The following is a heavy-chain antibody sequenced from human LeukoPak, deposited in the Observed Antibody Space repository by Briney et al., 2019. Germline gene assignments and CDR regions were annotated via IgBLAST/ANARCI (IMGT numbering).Heavy chain of an antibody. CDR2: INHSGST. D-gene: IGHD4/OR15-4a*01. Sequence: PSETLSLTCAVYGGSFSGYYWSWIRQPPGKGLEWIGEINHSGSTNYNPSLKSRVTISVDTSKNQFSLKLSSVTAAGTAVYYCAREVRLRYYFDYWGQGTLVTVSS. J-gene: IGHJ4*02. V-gene: IGHV4-34*01. CDR1: GGSFSGYY. CDR3: AREVRLRYYFDY.